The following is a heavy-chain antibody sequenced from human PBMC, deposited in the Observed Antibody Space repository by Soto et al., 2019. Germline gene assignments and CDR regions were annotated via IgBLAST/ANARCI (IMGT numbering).Heavy chain of an antibody. Sequence: GGSLRLSCAASGFTFSSYIMNWVRQAPGKGLEWVSSISSSSSYIYYADSVKGRFTISRDNAKNSLYLQMNSLRAEDTAVYYCARDIPSGYDVPAQYYFDYWGQGTLVTVSS. J-gene: IGHJ4*02. CDR3: ARDIPSGYDVPAQYYFDY. V-gene: IGHV3-21*01. CDR1: GFTFSSYI. D-gene: IGHD5-12*01. CDR2: ISSSSSYI.